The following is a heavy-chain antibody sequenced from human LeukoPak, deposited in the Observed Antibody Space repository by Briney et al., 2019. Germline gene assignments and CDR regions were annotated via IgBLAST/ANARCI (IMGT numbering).Heavy chain of an antibody. J-gene: IGHJ6*04. D-gene: IGHD3-10*01. CDR3: ARGPRKWVVRGKGGLYYYYGMDV. CDR2: INHRGST. Sequence: SETLSLTCAVYGGSFSGYYWSWIRQPPGRGLEWIGEINHRGSTHYNPSLKSRVTISVDTAKNQFSLKLSSVTAAATAVYYCARGPRKWVVRGKGGLYYYYGMDVWGKGTTVTVSS. V-gene: IGHV4-34*01. CDR1: GGSFSGYY.